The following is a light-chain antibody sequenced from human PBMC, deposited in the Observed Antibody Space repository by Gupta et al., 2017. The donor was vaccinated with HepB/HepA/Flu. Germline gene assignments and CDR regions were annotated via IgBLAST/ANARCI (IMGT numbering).Light chain of an antibody. CDR3: SAWDNSLSAHV. CDR1: NNNAGSEG. CDR2: KNN. J-gene: IGLJ1*01. V-gene: IGLV10-54*04. Sequence: AGLIQPPSVSKGLKQTATLTCTGNNNNAGSEGEVWLQQHEGHPPKLLYYKNNDRPSGISERFSATRSGNTASLTITGLQAEDEADYFCSAWDNSLSAHVFGTGTKVNIL.